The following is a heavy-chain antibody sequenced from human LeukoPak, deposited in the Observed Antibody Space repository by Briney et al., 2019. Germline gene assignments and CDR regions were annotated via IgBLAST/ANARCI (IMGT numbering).Heavy chain of an antibody. D-gene: IGHD2-2*01. CDR2: MNPNSGNT. V-gene: IGHV1-8*01. Sequence: ASVKVSCKASGYTFTSYDINWVRQATGQGLEWMGWMNPNSGNTGYAQKFQGRVTMTRNTSISTAYMELSSLRSEDTAVYYCARVVPAAFDFDYWGQGTRVTVSS. J-gene: IGHJ4*02. CDR1: GYTFTSYD. CDR3: ARVVPAAFDFDY.